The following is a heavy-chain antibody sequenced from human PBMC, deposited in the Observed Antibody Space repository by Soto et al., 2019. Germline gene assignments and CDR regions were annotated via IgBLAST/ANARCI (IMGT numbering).Heavy chain of an antibody. J-gene: IGHJ6*02. D-gene: IGHD2-21*01. CDR3: VQSRCGGDCLQSYSSHSYYGLDV. Sequence: SGPTLVNPTQTLTLTCTFSGFSLSTTGVGVGWIRQPPGKALEWLALIYWDDDKRYNPSLKSRLTITKDTSKNQVVLTMTHMDPVDTATYYCVQSRCGGDCLQSYSSHSYYGLDVWGQGTTVTVSS. CDR1: GFSLSTTGVG. V-gene: IGHV2-5*02. CDR2: IYWDDDK.